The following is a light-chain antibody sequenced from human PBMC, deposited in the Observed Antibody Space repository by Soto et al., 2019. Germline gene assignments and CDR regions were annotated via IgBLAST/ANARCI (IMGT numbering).Light chain of an antibody. Sequence: QSALTQPASVSGSPVQSITISCTGTSSDVGGYNYVSWYQQHPGKAPKLMIYEVSNRPSGFSNRFSCSQSGNTASLIIPGLRADDEAYYSCSPYKSIIARHVVIGRWTQLTVL. CDR3: SPYKSIIARHVV. CDR1: SSDVGGYNY. V-gene: IGLV2-14*03. CDR2: EVS. J-gene: IGLJ2*01.